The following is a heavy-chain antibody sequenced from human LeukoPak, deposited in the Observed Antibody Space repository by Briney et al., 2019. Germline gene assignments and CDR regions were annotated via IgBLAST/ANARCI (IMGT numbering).Heavy chain of an antibody. J-gene: IGHJ6*02. D-gene: IGHD4-17*01. CDR1: GFTVSSNY. Sequence: PGGSLRLSCAASGFTVSSNYMTWVRQAPGKGLEWVSIIYSGGNTYYADSVKDRFTISRDNSKNTLYLQMNSLRAEDTAVYYCARDCCAVTGLDVWGQGTTVIVSS. CDR2: IYSGGNT. CDR3: ARDCCAVTGLDV. V-gene: IGHV3-66*01.